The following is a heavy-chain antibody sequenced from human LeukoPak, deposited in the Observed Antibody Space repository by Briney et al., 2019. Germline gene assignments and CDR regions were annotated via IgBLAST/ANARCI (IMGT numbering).Heavy chain of an antibody. J-gene: IGHJ4*02. CDR3: ARDRHCSGGSCSGL. CDR1: GLTVRNNY. Sequence: GGYLRLPCSASGLTVRNNYLKWVRPAPGKGLEWVSLIYSGCSTYYADSVKGRFTISRDNPKNTVYLQMNNLRAEDTAVYYCARDRHCSGGSCSGLWGQGTLVTVSS. CDR2: IYSGCST. D-gene: IGHD2-15*01. V-gene: IGHV3-53*01.